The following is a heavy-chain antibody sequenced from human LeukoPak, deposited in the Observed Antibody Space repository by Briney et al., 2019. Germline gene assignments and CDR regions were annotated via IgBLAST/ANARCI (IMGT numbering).Heavy chain of an antibody. J-gene: IGHJ6*02. Sequence: GASVKVSCKASGYTFTSYGISWARQAPGQGLEWMGWISAYNGNTDYVQKLQGRVTMTTDTSTSTAYMELRSLRSDDTAVYYCARVVAAAGIYYYGMDVWGQGTTVTVSS. V-gene: IGHV1-18*01. CDR3: ARVVAAAGIYYYGMDV. D-gene: IGHD6-13*01. CDR1: GYTFTSYG. CDR2: ISAYNGNT.